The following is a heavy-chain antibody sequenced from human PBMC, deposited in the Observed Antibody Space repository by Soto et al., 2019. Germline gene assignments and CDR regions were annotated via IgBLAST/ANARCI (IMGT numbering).Heavy chain of an antibody. J-gene: IGHJ5*02. CDR1: GFTFTTSG. V-gene: IGHV1-58*02. CDR2: IVVGSGNT. Sequence: QMPLVQSGPEVKEPGTSVRVSCKASGFTFTTSGIHWVRQARGQGLEWMGWIVVGSGNTRYNQKFQDKVTLTRDMATDTAYMDLRSLTSDDTAIYFCAAVVPVSGILERLGLDPWGQGTLVTVPS. CDR3: AAVVPVSGILERLGLDP. D-gene: IGHD3-3*01.